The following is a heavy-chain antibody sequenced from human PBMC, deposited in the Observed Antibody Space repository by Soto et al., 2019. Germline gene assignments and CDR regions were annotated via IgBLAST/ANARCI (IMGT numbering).Heavy chain of an antibody. D-gene: IGHD3-10*01. J-gene: IGHJ6*02. CDR2: INHSGST. V-gene: IGHV4-34*01. Sequence: PSETLSLTCAVYGGSFSGYYWSWIRQPPGKGLEWIGEINHSGSTNYNPSLKSRVTISVDKSKNQFSLKLSSVTAADTAVYYCARVFGFGGMDVWGQGTTVTVS. CDR1: GGSFSGYY. CDR3: ARVFGFGGMDV.